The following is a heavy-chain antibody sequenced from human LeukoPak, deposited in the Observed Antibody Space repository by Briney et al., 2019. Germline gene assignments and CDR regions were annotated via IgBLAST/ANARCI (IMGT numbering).Heavy chain of an antibody. CDR1: GFTFSSYS. D-gene: IGHD6-13*01. CDR2: IKQDGSEK. J-gene: IGHJ6*03. Sequence: PGGSLRLSCAASGFTFSSYSMNWVRQAPGKGLEWVANIKQDGSEKYYVDSVKGRFTISRDNAKNSLYLQMNSLRAEDTAVYYCARDLSVAAAGNAIWDYYYMDVWGKGTTVTVSS. V-gene: IGHV3-7*01. CDR3: ARDLSVAAAGNAIWDYYYMDV.